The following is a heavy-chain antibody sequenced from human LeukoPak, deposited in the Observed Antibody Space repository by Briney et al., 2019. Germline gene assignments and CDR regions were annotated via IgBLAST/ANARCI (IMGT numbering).Heavy chain of an antibody. CDR2: ISSSGSTI. V-gene: IGHV3-48*03. Sequence: PGGSLRLSCAASGFTFTSYEMNWVRQAPGKGLEWASYISSSGSTIYYADSVKGRFTISRDNAKNSLYLQMNSLRAEDTAVYYCARRYCSSTSCTLDYWGQGTLVTVSS. CDR1: GFTFTSYE. CDR3: ARRYCSSTSCTLDY. D-gene: IGHD2-2*01. J-gene: IGHJ4*02.